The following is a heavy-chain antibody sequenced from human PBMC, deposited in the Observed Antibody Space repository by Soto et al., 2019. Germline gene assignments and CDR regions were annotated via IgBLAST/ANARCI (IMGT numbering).Heavy chain of an antibody. V-gene: IGHV3-64D*06. D-gene: IGHD3-10*01. J-gene: IGHJ5*02. CDR2: ISSNGRST. CDR3: VKDRMAFYYGSGTTFDP. Sequence: GGSLRLSCSASGFTFSSYAMHWVRQAPGKGLEYVSAISSNGRSTYYADSVKGRFTISRDNSKNTLYLQMSSLRAEDTAVYYCVKDRMAFYYGSGTTFDPWGQGTLVTVSS. CDR1: GFTFSSYA.